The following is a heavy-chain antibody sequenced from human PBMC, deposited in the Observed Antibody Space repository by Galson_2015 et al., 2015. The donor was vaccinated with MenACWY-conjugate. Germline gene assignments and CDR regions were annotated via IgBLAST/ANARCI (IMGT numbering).Heavy chain of an antibody. CDR2: ISAYNGNT. Sequence: SVKVSCKASGYTFTSYGISWVRQAPGQGLEWMGWISAYNGNTNYAQKLQGRVTMTTDTSTSTAYMELRSLRSDDTAVYYCASYYDFWSGYYIVGRNFAFDPWGQGTLVTVSS. CDR3: ASYYDFWSGYYIVGRNFAFDP. D-gene: IGHD3-3*01. J-gene: IGHJ5*02. CDR1: GYTFTSYG. V-gene: IGHV1-18*01.